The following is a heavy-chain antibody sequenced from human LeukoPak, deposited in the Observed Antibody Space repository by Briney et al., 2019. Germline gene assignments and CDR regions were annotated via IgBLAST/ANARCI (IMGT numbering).Heavy chain of an antibody. J-gene: IGHJ4*02. CDR1: GFTFSDYY. CDR2: IKGDEMTT. Sequence: GGSLRLSCAASGFTFSDYYMSWIRQVPGKGLEWVSRIKGDEMTTNYADSVEGRFTISRDNAKNTVYLQMNSLRAEDTAVYYCAKDLASVVTPDFHYWGQGTLVTVSS. D-gene: IGHD4-23*01. CDR3: AKDLASVVTPDFHY. V-gene: IGHV3-74*01.